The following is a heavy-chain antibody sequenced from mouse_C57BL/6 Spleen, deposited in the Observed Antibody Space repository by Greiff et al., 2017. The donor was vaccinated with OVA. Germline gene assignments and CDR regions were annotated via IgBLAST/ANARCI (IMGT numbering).Heavy chain of an antibody. CDR2: IDPSDSYT. Sequence: VQLQQPGAELVRPGTSVKLSCKASGYTFTSYWMHWVKQRPGQGLEWIGVIDPSDSYTNYNQKFKGKATLTVDTSSSTAYMQRSSLTSEDSAVYYCARGTRQRGLDWGQGTTLTVSS. J-gene: IGHJ2*01. D-gene: IGHD3-3*01. V-gene: IGHV1-59*01. CDR3: ARGTRQRGLD. CDR1: GYTFTSYW.